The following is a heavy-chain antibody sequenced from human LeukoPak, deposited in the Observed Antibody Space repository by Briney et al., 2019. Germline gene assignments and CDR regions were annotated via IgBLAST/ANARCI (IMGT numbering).Heavy chain of an antibody. CDR2: VNTGGST. J-gene: IGHJ4*02. V-gene: IGHV3-66*01. D-gene: IGHD6-6*01. CDR1: GFTVSSKY. Sequence: SGGSLRLSCAASGFTVSSKYMIWVRQALGKGLEWVSLVNTGGSTYYADSVKGRFTISRDNSKNTLYLQMNSLRAEDTAVYYCATDSSSRPEDYWGQGTRVTVSS. CDR3: ATDSSSRPEDY.